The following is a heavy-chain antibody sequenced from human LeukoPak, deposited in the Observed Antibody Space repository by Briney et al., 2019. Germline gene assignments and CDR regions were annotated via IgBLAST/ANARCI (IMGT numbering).Heavy chain of an antibody. CDR1: GASINSYY. J-gene: IGHJ3*02. Sequence: SETLSLTCTVSGASINSYYWSWIRQPPGKGLEWIGYIYYSGSTNYNPSLKSRVTIPVDTSKNQFSLKLSFVTAADTAVYYCAMGYGSGSGFDIWGQGTMVTVSS. D-gene: IGHD3-10*01. CDR3: AMGYGSGSGFDI. CDR2: IYYSGST. V-gene: IGHV4-59*08.